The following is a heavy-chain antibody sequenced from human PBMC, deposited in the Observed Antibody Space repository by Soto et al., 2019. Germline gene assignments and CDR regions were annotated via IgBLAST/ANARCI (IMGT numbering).Heavy chain of an antibody. V-gene: IGHV3-23*01. J-gene: IGHJ4*02. CDR1: GFTFSSYA. Sequence: EVQLLESGGGLVQPGGSLRLSCAASGFTFSSYAMSWVRQAPGKGLEWVSAISGSGGSTYYADSVKGRFTISRDTSKNAMYPQMNSLRAEGTAVYYCAKAAGWFGEFDYWGQGTLVTVSS. CDR3: AKAAGWFGEFDY. CDR2: ISGSGGST. D-gene: IGHD3-10*01.